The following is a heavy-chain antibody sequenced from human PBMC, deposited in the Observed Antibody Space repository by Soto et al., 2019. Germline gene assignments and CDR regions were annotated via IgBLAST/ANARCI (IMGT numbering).Heavy chain of an antibody. CDR1: GFTFSSYS. D-gene: IGHD3-3*01. CDR3: ARDTRSDYDFWSGSNAPPWSMDV. CDR2: ISSSSSYI. Sequence: GGSLRLSCAASGFTFSSYSMNWVRQAPGKGLEWVSSISSSSSYIYYADSVKGRFTISRDNAKNSLYLQMNSLRAEDTAVYYCARDTRSDYDFWSGSNAPPWSMDVWGKGTTVTVSS. J-gene: IGHJ6*03. V-gene: IGHV3-21*01.